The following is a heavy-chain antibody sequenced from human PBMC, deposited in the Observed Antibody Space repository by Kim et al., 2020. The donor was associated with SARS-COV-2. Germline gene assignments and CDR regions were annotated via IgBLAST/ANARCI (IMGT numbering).Heavy chain of an antibody. D-gene: IGHD3-22*01. CDR2: IYSGGST. Sequence: GGSLRLSCAASGFTVSSNYMSWVRQAPGKGLEWVSVIYSGGSTYYADSVKGRFTISRDNSKNTLYLQMNSLRAEDTAVYYCAVPSPHYYDSSGLDYWGQGTLVTVSS. J-gene: IGHJ4*02. CDR3: AVPSPHYYDSSGLDY. CDR1: GFTVSSNY. V-gene: IGHV3-53*01.